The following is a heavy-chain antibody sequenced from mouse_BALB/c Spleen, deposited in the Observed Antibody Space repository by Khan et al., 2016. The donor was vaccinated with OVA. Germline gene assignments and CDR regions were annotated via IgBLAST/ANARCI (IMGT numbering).Heavy chain of an antibody. Sequence: EVELVESGGGLVKPGGSLKLSCAASGFTFSSFAMSWVRQTQEKRLEWVATLSSAGTYTYYPDSVQGRLPISRENATNTLYLQMISLMAEDTAMYYCENGTYGWFAYWGQGTLVTVSA. CDR2: LSSAGTYT. D-gene: IGHD1-1*02. CDR1: GFTFSSFA. V-gene: IGHV5-9-1*01. J-gene: IGHJ3*01. CDR3: ENGTYGWFAY.